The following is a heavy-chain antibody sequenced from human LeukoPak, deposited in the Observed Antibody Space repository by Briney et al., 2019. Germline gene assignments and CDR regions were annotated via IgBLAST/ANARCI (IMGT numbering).Heavy chain of an antibody. CDR1: GFTFDDYA. CDR2: ISWNSGSI. D-gene: IGHD3-10*01. CDR3: ARAFRDFITMVRGVIDY. Sequence: GGSLRLSCAASGFTFDDYAMHWVRQAPGKGLEWVSGISWNSGSIGYADSVKGRFTISRDNAKNSLYLQMNSLRAEDTAVYYCARAFRDFITMVRGVIDYWGQGTLVTVSS. J-gene: IGHJ4*02. V-gene: IGHV3-9*01.